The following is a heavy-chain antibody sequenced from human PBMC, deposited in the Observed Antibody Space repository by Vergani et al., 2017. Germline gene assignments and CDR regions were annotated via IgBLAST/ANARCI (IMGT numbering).Heavy chain of an antibody. D-gene: IGHD3-10*01. J-gene: IGHJ4*02. CDR1: GFTFSSYS. CDR3: ARDTAFGRVRGALGG. Sequence: EVQLVESGGGVVRPGGSLRLSCAASGFTFSSYSMNWVRQAPGKGLEWVSSISSSSSYIYYADSVKGRFTISRDNAKNSLYLQMNSLRAEDTAVYYCARDTAFGRVRGALGGWGQGTLVTVSS. V-gene: IGHV3-21*01. CDR2: ISSSSSYI.